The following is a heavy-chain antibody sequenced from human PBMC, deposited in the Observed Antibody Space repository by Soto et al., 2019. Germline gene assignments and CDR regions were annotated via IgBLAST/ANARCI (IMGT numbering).Heavy chain of an antibody. V-gene: IGHV4-31*03. Sequence: QVQLQESGPGLVKPSQTLSLTCTVSGGSTSSGAYYWGWIRQHAEKGLEWIGYMHHSGSAYYNPSLKSRVTISVDTSMNQFSLKLSSVTAADTAMYYCARYFFDSSGYSNWFDAWGQGTLVTLSS. CDR2: MHHSGSA. D-gene: IGHD3-22*01. CDR3: ARYFFDSSGYSNWFDA. CDR1: GGSTSSGAYY. J-gene: IGHJ5*02.